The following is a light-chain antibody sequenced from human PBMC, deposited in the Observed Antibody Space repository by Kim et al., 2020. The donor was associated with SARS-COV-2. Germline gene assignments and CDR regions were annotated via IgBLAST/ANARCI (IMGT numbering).Light chain of an antibody. V-gene: IGKV1-9*01. Sequence: DMQLTQSPSFLSASVGDRVTLTCRASQGIGSYLAWYQQKPGKAPNLLIYAASTLQSGVPSRFSGSGSGTEFSLTISSLQPEDFATYYCQNLKNYPFTFGPGTKVDIK. CDR3: QNLKNYPFT. CDR2: AAS. CDR1: QGIGSY. J-gene: IGKJ3*01.